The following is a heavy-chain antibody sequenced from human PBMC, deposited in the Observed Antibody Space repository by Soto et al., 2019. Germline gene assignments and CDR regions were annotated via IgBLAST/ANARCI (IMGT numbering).Heavy chain of an antibody. D-gene: IGHD2-15*01. J-gene: IGHJ4*02. CDR1: GGTFSSYA. CDR2: IIPIFGTA. V-gene: IGHV1-69*13. CDR3: ARVCSGGSCYLAFDY. Sequence: SVKVSCKASGGTFSSYAISWVRQAPGQGLEWMGGIIPIFGTANYAQKFQGRVTITADESTSTAYMELSSLRSEDTAVYYCARVCSGGSCYLAFDYWGQGTLVTVSS.